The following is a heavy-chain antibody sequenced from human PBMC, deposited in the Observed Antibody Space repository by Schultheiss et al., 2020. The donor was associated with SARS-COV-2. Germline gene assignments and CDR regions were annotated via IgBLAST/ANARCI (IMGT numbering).Heavy chain of an antibody. Sequence: GGSLRLSCAASRFTFRSYEMNWVRQAPGKGLEWVSYISSGGSTIYYADSVKGRFTISRDNAKNSLYLQMDSLRAEDTALYYCARETYYDSMDVWGQGTTVTVSS. CDR3: ARETYYDSMDV. V-gene: IGHV3-48*03. CDR1: RFTFRSYE. CDR2: ISSGGSTI. J-gene: IGHJ6*02. D-gene: IGHD3-3*01.